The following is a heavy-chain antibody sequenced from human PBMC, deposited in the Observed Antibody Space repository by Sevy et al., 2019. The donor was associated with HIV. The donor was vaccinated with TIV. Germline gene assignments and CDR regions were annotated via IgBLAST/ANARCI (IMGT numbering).Heavy chain of an antibody. CDR1: GYTFTGYY. J-gene: IGHJ5*02. V-gene: IGHV1-2*02. D-gene: IGHD3-3*01. CDR3: ARAQLRFLEWFNIPGFDP. Sequence: ASVKVSCKASGYTFTGYYMHWVRQAPGQGLEWMGWINPNSGGTNYAQKFQGRVTMTRDTSISTAYMELSRLRSDDTAVYYCARAQLRFLEWFNIPGFDPWGQGTLVTVSS. CDR2: INPNSGGT.